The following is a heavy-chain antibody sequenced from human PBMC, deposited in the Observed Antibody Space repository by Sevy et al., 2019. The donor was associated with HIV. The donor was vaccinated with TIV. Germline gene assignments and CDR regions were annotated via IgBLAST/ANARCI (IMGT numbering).Heavy chain of an antibody. CDR1: GGSMTNYF. V-gene: IGHV4-4*08. Sequence: SETLSLTCTVSGGSMTNYFWSWVRQAPGKRLEWIGYIYSSGNTNYNPSLKSRVAISKDMSNNQFSLKMNSVTAADTAVYYCVRESIGLIGDFDYWGEGTLVTVSS. CDR2: IYSSGNT. CDR3: VRESIGLIGDFDY. J-gene: IGHJ4*02. D-gene: IGHD3-3*01.